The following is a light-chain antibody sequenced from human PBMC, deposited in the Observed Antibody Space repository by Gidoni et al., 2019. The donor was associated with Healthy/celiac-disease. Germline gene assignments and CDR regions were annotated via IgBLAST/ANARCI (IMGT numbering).Light chain of an antibody. CDR1: QGISSY. V-gene: IGKV1-8*01. CDR3: QQYYSYPTWT. CDR2: AAS. Sequence: AIRMTQSPSSFSASTGDRVTITCRASQGISSYLAWYQQKPGKAPKLLIYAASTLQRGVPSRFSGSGSGTDFTLTISCLQSEDFATYYCQQYYSYPTWTFXQXTKVEIK. J-gene: IGKJ1*01.